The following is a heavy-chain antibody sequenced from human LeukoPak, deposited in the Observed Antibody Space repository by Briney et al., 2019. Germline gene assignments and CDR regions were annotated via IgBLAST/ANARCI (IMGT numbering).Heavy chain of an antibody. Sequence: ASVKVSCKASGYTFTSYGISWVRQAPGQGLEWMGWISAYNGNTNYAQKLQGRVTMTRNTSISTAYMELSSLRSEDTAVYYCARETYSSSSAGFDYWGQGTLVTVSS. CDR3: ARETYSSSSAGFDY. J-gene: IGHJ4*02. CDR1: GYTFTSYG. D-gene: IGHD6-6*01. V-gene: IGHV1-18*01. CDR2: ISAYNGNT.